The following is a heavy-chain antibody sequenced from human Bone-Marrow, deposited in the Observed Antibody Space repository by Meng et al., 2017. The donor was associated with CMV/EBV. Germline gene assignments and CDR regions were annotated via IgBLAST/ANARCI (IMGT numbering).Heavy chain of an antibody. D-gene: IGHD1-26*01. V-gene: IGHV1-2*02. J-gene: IGHJ5*02. Sequence: KASGYTFTGYYMNWVRQAPGQGLEWMGWINPNSGGTNYAQKFQGRVTMTRDTSISTAYMELSRLRSDDTAVYYCARASGSYVWFDPWGQGTLVTVSS. CDR3: ARASGSYVWFDP. CDR1: GYTFTGYY. CDR2: INPNSGGT.